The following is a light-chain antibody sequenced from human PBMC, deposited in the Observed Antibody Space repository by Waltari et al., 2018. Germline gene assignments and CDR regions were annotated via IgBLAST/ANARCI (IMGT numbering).Light chain of an antibody. CDR2: YDS. J-gene: IGLJ3*02. Sequence: SYVLTQPPSVSVAPGKTASISCGGNKIGSKSVHWYQQKPGQAPVLVISYDSDRPSGIPERFSGSNSGNTATLTISRVEAGDEADYYCQVWDSSSDHWVFGGGTKLTVL. CDR3: QVWDSSSDHWV. CDR1: KIGSKS. V-gene: IGLV3-21*04.